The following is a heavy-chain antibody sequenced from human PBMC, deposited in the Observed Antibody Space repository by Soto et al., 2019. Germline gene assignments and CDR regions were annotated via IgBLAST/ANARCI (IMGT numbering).Heavy chain of an antibody. CDR1: GFTFSSYE. Sequence: PGGSLRLSCAASGFTFSSYEMNWVRQAPGKGLECVSYISSSGSTIYYADSVKGRFTISRDNAKNSLYLQMNSLRAEDTAVYYCARDPYSSSSGVDYWGQGTLVTVSS. CDR2: ISSSGSTI. CDR3: ARDPYSSSSGVDY. J-gene: IGHJ4*02. D-gene: IGHD6-6*01. V-gene: IGHV3-48*03.